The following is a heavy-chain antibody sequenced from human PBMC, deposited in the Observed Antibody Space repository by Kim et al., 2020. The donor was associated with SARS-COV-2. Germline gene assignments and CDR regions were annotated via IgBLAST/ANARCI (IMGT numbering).Heavy chain of an antibody. D-gene: IGHD4-17*01. Sequence: GGSLRLSCAASGFTVSSNYMSWVRQAPGKGLEWVSVIYSGGSTYYADSVKGRFTISRHNSKNTLYLQMNSLRAEDTAVYYCARLLDYGDYNWFDPWGQGTLVTVSS. CDR1: GFTVSSNY. V-gene: IGHV3-53*04. CDR2: IYSGGST. J-gene: IGHJ5*02. CDR3: ARLLDYGDYNWFDP.